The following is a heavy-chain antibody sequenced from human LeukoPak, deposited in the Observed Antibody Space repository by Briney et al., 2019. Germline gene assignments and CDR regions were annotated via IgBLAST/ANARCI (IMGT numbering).Heavy chain of an antibody. D-gene: IGHD4-17*01. V-gene: IGHV3-30*03. CDR1: GFIFSDYR. Sequence: PGGSLRLSCAGSGFIFSDYRMSWIRQAPGKGLEGVAVISYDGSNKYYADSVKGRFTISRDNSKNTLYLQMNSLRAEDTAVYYCARVRYGDYSAAFDIGGQGTMVTVSS. CDR3: ARVRYGDYSAAFDI. CDR2: ISYDGSNK. J-gene: IGHJ3*02.